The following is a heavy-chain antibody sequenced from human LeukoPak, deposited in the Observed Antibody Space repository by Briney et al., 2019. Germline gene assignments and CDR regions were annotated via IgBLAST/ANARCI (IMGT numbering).Heavy chain of an antibody. Sequence: GGSLRLSCAASGFTVSNNYMSWVRQAPGKGLEWVSVIYSGGSTYYADSVKGRFTISRDKSKNTLYLQMNSLRVEDTAVYYCARANCGGDCPIDYWGQGTLVTVSS. CDR2: IYSGGST. CDR1: GFTVSNNY. D-gene: IGHD2-21*02. V-gene: IGHV3-53*01. CDR3: ARANCGGDCPIDY. J-gene: IGHJ4*02.